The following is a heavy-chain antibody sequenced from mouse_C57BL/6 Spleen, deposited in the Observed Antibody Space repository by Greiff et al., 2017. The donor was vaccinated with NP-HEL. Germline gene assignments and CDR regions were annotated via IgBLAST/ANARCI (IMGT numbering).Heavy chain of an antibody. D-gene: IGHD4-1*01. CDR3: ASPLWDGYFDV. Sequence: VQLQQPGAELVKPGASVKLSCKASGYTFTSYWMHWVKQRPGQGLEWIGMIHPNSGSTNYNEKFKSKATLTVDKSSSTAYMQLSSLTSEDSAVYYCASPLWDGYFDVWGTGTTVTVSS. V-gene: IGHV1-64*01. CDR2: IHPNSGST. J-gene: IGHJ1*03. CDR1: GYTFTSYW.